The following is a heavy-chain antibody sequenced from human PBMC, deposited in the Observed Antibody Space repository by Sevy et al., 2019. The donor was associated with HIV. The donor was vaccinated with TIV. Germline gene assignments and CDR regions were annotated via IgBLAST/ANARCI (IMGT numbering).Heavy chain of an antibody. D-gene: IGHD1-7*01. CDR1: GLTFSTYS. V-gene: IGHV3-21*01. J-gene: IGHJ4*02. CDR3: ARGLELGYFDY. CDR2: ISSTSTYV. Sequence: GGSLRLSCAASGLTFSTYSFNWVRQAPGKGLEWVSSISSTSTYVYYADSVKGRFTISRDNAKNSLYLQMTSLRAEDTAVYYCARGLELGYFDYWGLGTLVTVSS.